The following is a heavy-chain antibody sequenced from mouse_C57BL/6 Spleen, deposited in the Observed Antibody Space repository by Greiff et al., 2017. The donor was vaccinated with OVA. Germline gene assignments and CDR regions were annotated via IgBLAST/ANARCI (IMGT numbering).Heavy chain of an antibody. V-gene: IGHV14-4*01. J-gene: IGHJ4*01. CDR2: IDPENGDT. CDR1: GFNIKDDY. CDR3: TTPGSSLYYAMDY. Sequence: EVKLEESGAELVRPGASVKLSCTASGFNIKDDYMHWVKQRPEQGLEWIGWIDPENGDTEYASKFQGKATITADTSSNTAYLQLSSLTSEDTAVYYCTTPGSSLYYAMDYWGQGTSVTVSS. D-gene: IGHD1-1*01.